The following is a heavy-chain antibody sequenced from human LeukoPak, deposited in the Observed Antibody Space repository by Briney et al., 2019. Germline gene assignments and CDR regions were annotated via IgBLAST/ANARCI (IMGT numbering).Heavy chain of an antibody. V-gene: IGHV5-51*01. CDR1: GYSFTSYW. CDR2: IYPGDSDT. D-gene: IGHD3-22*01. Sequence: GESLKISCKGSGYSFTSYWIGWVRQMPGEGLEWMGIIYPGDSDTRYSPSFQGQVTISADKSISTAYLQWSSLKASDTAMYYCATALYYYDSSGYYPAWGQGTLVTVSS. CDR3: ATALYYYDSSGYYPA. J-gene: IGHJ4*02.